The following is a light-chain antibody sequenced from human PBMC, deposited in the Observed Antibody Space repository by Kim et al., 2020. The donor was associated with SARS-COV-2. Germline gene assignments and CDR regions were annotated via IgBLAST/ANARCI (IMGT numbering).Light chain of an antibody. J-gene: IGLJ2*01. CDR2: EVS. V-gene: IGLV2-18*02. CDR1: SSDVGSYNR. Sequence: QSVLTQPPSVSGSPGQSVTISCTGTSSDVGSYNRVSWYQQPPGTAPKLMIYEVSDRPSGVPDRFSGSKSGNTASLTISGLQAEDEADYYCSSYTGSSVVFGGGTQLTVL. CDR3: SSYTGSSVV.